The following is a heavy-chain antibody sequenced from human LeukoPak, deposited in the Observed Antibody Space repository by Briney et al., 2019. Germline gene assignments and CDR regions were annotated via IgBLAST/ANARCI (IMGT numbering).Heavy chain of an antibody. CDR2: IYSGGST. Sequence: QAGGSLRLSCAVSGFTVTTNYMSWVRQAPGKGLEWVSVIYSGGSTYYADSVKGRFTISRDNSKNTLYLQMNSLRAEDTAVYYCARDSSGYYIDYWGQGTLVTVSS. CDR3: ARDSSGYYIDY. CDR1: GFTVTTNY. J-gene: IGHJ4*02. V-gene: IGHV3-66*01. D-gene: IGHD3-22*01.